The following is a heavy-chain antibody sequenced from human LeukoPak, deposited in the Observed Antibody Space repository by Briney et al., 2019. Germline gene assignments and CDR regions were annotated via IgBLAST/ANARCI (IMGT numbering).Heavy chain of an antibody. Sequence: GGSLRLSCAASGFTFSSYAMSWVRETPGRGLEWVSSISGTSGRTYYADSVRGRFTISRDNSKNTMYLRINSLRGEDTALYYCAKGHVYYDFRLDPWGQGTLVTVSS. D-gene: IGHD3-3*01. CDR3: AKGHVYYDFRLDP. J-gene: IGHJ5*02. CDR1: GFTFSSYA. V-gene: IGHV3-23*01. CDR2: ISGTSGRT.